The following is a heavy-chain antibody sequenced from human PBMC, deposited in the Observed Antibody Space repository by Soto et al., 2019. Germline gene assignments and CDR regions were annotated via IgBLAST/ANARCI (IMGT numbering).Heavy chain of an antibody. Sequence: EVQLLESGGGLVQPGGSLRLSCAASGFTFSSYAMSWVRQAPGKGLEWVSAISGSGGSTYYADSVKGRFTISRDNSKYTLYLQMNSLRAENTAVYYCANGSLILEWLLFHYMDVWGKGTTVTVSS. D-gene: IGHD3-3*01. V-gene: IGHV3-23*01. CDR1: GFTFSSYA. J-gene: IGHJ6*03. CDR2: ISGSGGST. CDR3: ANGSLILEWLLFHYMDV.